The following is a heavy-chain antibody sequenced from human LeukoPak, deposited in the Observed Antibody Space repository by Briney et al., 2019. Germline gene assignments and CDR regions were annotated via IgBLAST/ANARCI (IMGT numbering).Heavy chain of an antibody. V-gene: IGHV4-34*01. CDR3: ARESNWFDP. CDR1: GGSFSGYY. Sequence: SETLSLTCAVYGGSFSGYYWSWIRQPPGKGLEWIGEINHSGSTNYNPSLKSRVTISVDTSKNQFSLKLSSVTAADTAVYYCARESNWFDPWGQGTLVTVSS. CDR2: INHSGST. J-gene: IGHJ5*02.